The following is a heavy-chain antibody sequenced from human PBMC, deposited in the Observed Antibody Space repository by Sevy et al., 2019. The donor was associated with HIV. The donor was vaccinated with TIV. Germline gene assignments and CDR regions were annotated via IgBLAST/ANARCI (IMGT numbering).Heavy chain of an antibody. D-gene: IGHD3-16*01. CDR2: IWYDXSNK. Sequence: GGSLRLSCAASGFXFSSYGMHWVRQAPXKGLEWVAVIWYDXSNKYYADSVKGRFTISRDNSKNTLYLQMNSLRAEDTAVYYCARGDRGTGDYFDYWGQGTLVTVSS. J-gene: IGHJ4*02. V-gene: IGHV3-33*01. CDR1: GFXFSSYG. CDR3: ARGDRGTGDYFDY.